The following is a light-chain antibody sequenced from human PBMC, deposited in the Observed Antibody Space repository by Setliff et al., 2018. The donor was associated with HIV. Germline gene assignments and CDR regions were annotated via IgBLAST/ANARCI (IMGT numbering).Light chain of an antibody. V-gene: IGKV1-39*01. CDR1: QLINNY. CDR2: AAS. CDR3: QHNYGAPSTWT. Sequence: DIQMTQSPSSLSASVGDRVTITCRTSQLINNYLNWYQQKPGKAPKLLIYAASSLQSGVPSRFSGAGSGAHFTLTITSLQPEDFATYFCQHNYGAPSTWTF. J-gene: IGKJ1*01.